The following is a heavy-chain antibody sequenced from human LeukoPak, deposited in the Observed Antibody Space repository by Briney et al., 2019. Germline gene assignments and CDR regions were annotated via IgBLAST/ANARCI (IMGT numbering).Heavy chain of an antibody. CDR1: GYTFTGYY. CDR2: INPNSGGT. D-gene: IGHD2-15*01. CDR3: ARRGRYCSGGSCHLFDY. V-gene: IGHV1-2*02. J-gene: IGHJ4*02. Sequence: ASVKVSCKASGYTFTGYYMHWVRQAPGQGLEWMGWINPNSGGTNYAQKFQGRVTMTRDTSISTAYMELSRLRSDDTAVYYCARRGRYCSGGSCHLFDYWGQGTLVTVSS.